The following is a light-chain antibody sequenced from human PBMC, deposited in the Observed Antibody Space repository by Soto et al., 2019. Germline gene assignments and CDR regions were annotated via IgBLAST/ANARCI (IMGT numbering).Light chain of an antibody. V-gene: IGKV3-15*01. Sequence: ASQSVSSNLAWYQQKLGQAPRLLIYGASTRATGISARFSGSGSGTEFTLTISSLQSEDFAIYYCQQYKNWPRTFGQGTKV. CDR1: QSVSSN. CDR3: QQYKNWPRT. J-gene: IGKJ1*01. CDR2: GAS.